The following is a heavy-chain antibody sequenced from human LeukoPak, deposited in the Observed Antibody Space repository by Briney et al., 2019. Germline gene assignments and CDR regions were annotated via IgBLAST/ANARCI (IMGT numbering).Heavy chain of an antibody. CDR2: ISAYNGHR. Sequence: GASVTVSCKASGYTFSTYGFSWVRQAPGQGLEWMGWISAYNGHRTYAKNFQGRVSMTTDSSTNTAYMELRSLRPDDTAVYYCARDQGGGNCDFWGQGSLVTVSS. D-gene: IGHD2-21*01. J-gene: IGHJ4*02. CDR1: GYTFSTYG. CDR3: ARDQGGGNCDF. V-gene: IGHV1-18*01.